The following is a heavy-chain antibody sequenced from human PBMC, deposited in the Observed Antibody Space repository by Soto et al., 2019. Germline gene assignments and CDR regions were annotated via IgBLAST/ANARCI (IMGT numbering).Heavy chain of an antibody. D-gene: IGHD3-10*01. Sequence: GGSLRLSCAATGFTFSSYGMHWVRQAPGKGLEWVAVISSDGSNKYYADSVKGRFTISRDTSKNTLYLQMNSLRAEDTAVYYCAKDQKSLNYDFHYWGQGTLVTVSS. CDR3: AKDQKSLNYDFHY. CDR1: GFTFSSYG. V-gene: IGHV3-30*18. J-gene: IGHJ4*02. CDR2: ISSDGSNK.